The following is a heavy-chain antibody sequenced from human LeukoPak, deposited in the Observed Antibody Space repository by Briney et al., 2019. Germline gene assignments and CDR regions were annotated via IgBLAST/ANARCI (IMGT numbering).Heavy chain of an antibody. CDR1: GYAISSGHY. CDR2: INHSGST. V-gene: IGHV4-38-2*02. J-gene: IGHJ6*04. Sequence: SETLSLTCSVSGYAISSGHYWGWIRQPPGKGLEWIGEINHSGSTNYNPSLKSRVTISVDTSKNQFSLKLSSVTAADTAVYYCARRGYYGSGSYYVWGKGTTVTVSS. CDR3: ARRGYYGSGSYYV. D-gene: IGHD3-10*01.